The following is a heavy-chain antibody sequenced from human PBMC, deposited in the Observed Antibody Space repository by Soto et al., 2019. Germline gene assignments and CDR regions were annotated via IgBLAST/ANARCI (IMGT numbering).Heavy chain of an antibody. J-gene: IGHJ6*03. CDR3: ARRARPDFYYMDV. CDR2: ISSNGVGT. Sequence: GGFLRLSCAASGFTLSGYAMDWVRQAPGKGLEYVSGISSNGVGTYYANSVQGRFTISRDNSKNTVYLQMGSLRPEDMAVYYCARRARPDFYYMDVWGKGTTVPVSS. D-gene: IGHD6-6*01. CDR1: GFTLSGYA. V-gene: IGHV3-64*01.